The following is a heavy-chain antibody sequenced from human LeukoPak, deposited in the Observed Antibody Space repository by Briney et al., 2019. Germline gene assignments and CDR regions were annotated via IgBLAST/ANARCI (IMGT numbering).Heavy chain of an antibody. J-gene: IGHJ4*02. V-gene: IGHV3-30-3*02. Sequence: GRSLRLSCAASGFTFSSYAMHWVRQAPGKGLEWVAVISYDGSNKYYADSVKGRFTISRDNSKNTLYLQMNSLRAEDTAVYYCAKQQRGTMDYWGQGALVTVSS. CDR2: ISYDGSNK. CDR1: GFTFSSYA. D-gene: IGHD1-7*01. CDR3: AKQQRGTMDY.